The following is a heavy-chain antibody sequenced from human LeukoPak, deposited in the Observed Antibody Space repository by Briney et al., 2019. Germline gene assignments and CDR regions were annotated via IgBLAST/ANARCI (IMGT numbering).Heavy chain of an antibody. CDR2: ISASASST. CDR1: GFTLSSYS. D-gene: IGHD3-10*01. V-gene: IGHV3-23*01. Sequence: GGSLRLSCAASGFTLSSYSMNWVRQAPGKGLEWVSGISASASSTVYADSVKGRFTISRDNSKNTLYLQMNSLRGEDTAVYYCAKDQGSGLGSYSWGYFDHWGQGTPVTVSS. CDR3: AKDQGSGLGSYSWGYFDH. J-gene: IGHJ4*02.